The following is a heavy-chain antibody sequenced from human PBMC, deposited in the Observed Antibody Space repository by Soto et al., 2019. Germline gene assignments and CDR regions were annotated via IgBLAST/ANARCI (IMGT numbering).Heavy chain of an antibody. CDR2: IIPIFGTA. V-gene: IGHV1-69*06. CDR3: ARAAYYDYVWGSPLPDY. D-gene: IGHD3-16*01. J-gene: IGHJ4*02. Sequence: GTSLKVSCKASGATFSSYAISWVRQAPGQGLEWMGGIIPIFGTANYAQKFQGRVTMTADKSTSTAYRELSSLRSEDTAVYYCARAAYYDYVWGSPLPDYWGQGTLVTVSS. CDR1: GATFSSYA.